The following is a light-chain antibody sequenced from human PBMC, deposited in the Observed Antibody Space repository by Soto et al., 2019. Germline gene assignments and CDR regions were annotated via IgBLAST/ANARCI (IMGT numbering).Light chain of an antibody. CDR3: QQYADLPIT. Sequence: DIQMTQSPSSLSASVGARVTITCQASQDIDKFLNWYQQKPGKAPKLLIDDASNLQTGFPSRFSGSGSGTHFILTIGSLQPEDVAIYYCQQYADLPITVGQGTRLEIK. CDR2: DAS. V-gene: IGKV1-33*01. J-gene: IGKJ5*01. CDR1: QDIDKF.